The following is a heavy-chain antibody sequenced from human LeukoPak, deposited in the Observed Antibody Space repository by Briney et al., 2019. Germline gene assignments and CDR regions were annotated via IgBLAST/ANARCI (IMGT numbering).Heavy chain of an antibody. CDR2: INPNSGGT. CDR3: ARGRYCSDGNCYHNWFDP. V-gene: IGHV1-2*02. Sequence: ASVKVSFKASGYTFTVYYMHWVRQAPGQGREWMGWINPNSGGTDYAQKFQGRVTMTRDTSISTAYMELSRLRSDDTAVYYCARGRYCSDGNCYHNWFDPWGQGTLVTVSS. J-gene: IGHJ5*02. D-gene: IGHD2-15*01. CDR1: GYTFTVYY.